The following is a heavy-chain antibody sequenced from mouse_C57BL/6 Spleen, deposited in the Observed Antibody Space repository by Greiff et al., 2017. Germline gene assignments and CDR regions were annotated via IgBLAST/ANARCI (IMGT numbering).Heavy chain of an antibody. V-gene: IGHV1-22*01. CDR2: INPNNGGT. J-gene: IGHJ3*01. CDR1: GYTFTDYN. CDR3: ARDDYEMAWFAY. D-gene: IGHD2-4*01. Sequence: VQLQQSGPELVKPGASVKMSCKASGYTFTDYNMHWVKQSHGKSLEWIGYINPNNGGTSYNQKFKGKATLTVNKSSSTAYMELRSLTSEDSAVYYCARDDYEMAWFAYWGQGTLVTVSA.